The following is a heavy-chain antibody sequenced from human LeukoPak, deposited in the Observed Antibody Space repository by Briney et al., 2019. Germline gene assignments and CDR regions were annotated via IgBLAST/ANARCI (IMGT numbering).Heavy chain of an antibody. CDR2: ISSSSTYI. Sequence: GGSLRLSCAASGFTFSRYSMNWVRQAPGKGLEWVSSISSSSTYIYYADSVKGRFTISRDNAKNSLFLQMSSLRVEDTAVYCCARKLGRNFDYWGQGTLVTVSS. D-gene: IGHD6-6*01. V-gene: IGHV3-21*01. J-gene: IGHJ4*02. CDR1: GFTFSRYS. CDR3: ARKLGRNFDY.